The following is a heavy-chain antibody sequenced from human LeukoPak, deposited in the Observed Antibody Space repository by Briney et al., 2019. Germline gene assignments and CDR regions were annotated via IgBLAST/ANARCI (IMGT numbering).Heavy chain of an antibody. D-gene: IGHD3-3*01. J-gene: IGHJ4*02. CDR3: TRVYGYDFWSGYYLGGFDY. Sequence: GGSLRLSCTASGFTFGDYAMSWGPQAPGKGRGWVGFIISEAVGRTTEYAPCVKGRFTISRDDSKSIAYMQMNSLKTEDTAVYYCTRVYGYDFWSGYYLGGFDYWGQGTLVTVSS. CDR2: IISEAVGRTT. V-gene: IGHV3-49*04. CDR1: GFTFGDYA.